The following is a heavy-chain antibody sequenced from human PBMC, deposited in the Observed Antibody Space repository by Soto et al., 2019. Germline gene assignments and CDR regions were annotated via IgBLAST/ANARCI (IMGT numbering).Heavy chain of an antibody. CDR3: ARLLGIWFGETRDY. V-gene: IGHV4-39*01. CDR2: IYYSGST. Sequence: LSLTCTVSGGSISSSSYYWGWIRQPPGKGLEWIGSIYYSGSTYYNPSLKSRVTISVDTSKNQFSLKLSSVTAADTAVYYCARLLGIWFGETRDYWGQGTLVTVSS. CDR1: GGSISSSSYY. D-gene: IGHD3-10*01. J-gene: IGHJ4*02.